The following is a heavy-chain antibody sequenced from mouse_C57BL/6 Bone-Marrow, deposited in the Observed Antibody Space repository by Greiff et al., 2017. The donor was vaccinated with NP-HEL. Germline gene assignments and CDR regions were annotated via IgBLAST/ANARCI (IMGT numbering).Heavy chain of an antibody. CDR1: GFNIKDDY. CDR2: IDPENGDT. CDR3: TTAYGSSYEFDY. V-gene: IGHV14-4*01. J-gene: IGHJ2*01. Sequence: VQLQQSGAELVRPGASVKLSCTASGFNIKDDYMHWVKQRPEQGLEWIGWIDPENGDTEYASKFQGKATITADTSSNTAYLQLSSLTSEDTAFYYCTTAYGSSYEFDYWGQGTTLTVSS. D-gene: IGHD1-1*01.